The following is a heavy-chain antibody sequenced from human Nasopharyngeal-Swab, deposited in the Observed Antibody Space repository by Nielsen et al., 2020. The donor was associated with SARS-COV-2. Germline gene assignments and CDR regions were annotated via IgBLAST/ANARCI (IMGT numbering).Heavy chain of an antibody. CDR2: IVVGSGNT. CDR1: GFTFTTSA. D-gene: IGHD3-22*01. V-gene: IGHV1-58*01. J-gene: IGHJ4*02. CDR3: AAGSAYYDSSDNTFDY. Sequence: SVKVSCKASGFTFTTSAVQWVRQARGQRLEWIGWIVVGSGNTNYAQKFQERVTITRDMSTSTAYMELSSLRSGDTAVYYCAAGSAYYDSSDNTFDYWGQGTLVTVSS.